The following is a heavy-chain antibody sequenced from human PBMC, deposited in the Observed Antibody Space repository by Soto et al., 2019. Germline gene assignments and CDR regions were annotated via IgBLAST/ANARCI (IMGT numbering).Heavy chain of an antibody. V-gene: IGHV4-39*01. D-gene: IGHD3-10*01. CDR2: IYYSGST. CDR1: GGSISSSSYY. CDR3: ASHHSSHYGDAFDI. J-gene: IGHJ3*02. Sequence: SETLSLTCTVSGGSISSSSYYWGWIRQPPGKGLEWIGSIYYSGSTYYNPSLKSRVTISVDTSKNQFSLKLSSVTAADTAVYYCASHHSSHYGDAFDIWGQGTMVTVSS.